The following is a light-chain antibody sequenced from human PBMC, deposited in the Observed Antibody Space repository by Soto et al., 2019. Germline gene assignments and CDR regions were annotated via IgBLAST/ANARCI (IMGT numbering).Light chain of an antibody. V-gene: IGKV3-15*01. CDR3: QQYNNWPPIR. Sequence: VVTKSPGTLYLSKGERATLSCRASQSVRSTYLGWYQHKRGQAPRLLIYGASTRATGIPARFSGSGSGTEFTLTISSLQSEDFAVYYCQQYNNWPPIRFGHGTLLDI. CDR1: QSVRSTY. J-gene: IGKJ5*01. CDR2: GAS.